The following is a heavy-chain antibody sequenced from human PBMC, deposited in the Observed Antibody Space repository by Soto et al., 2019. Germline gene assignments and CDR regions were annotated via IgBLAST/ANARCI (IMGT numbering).Heavy chain of an antibody. D-gene: IGHD5-12*01. V-gene: IGHV3-7*03. Sequence: LRLSCAASGLTFSNYWMSWVRQAPGKGLEWVANIKQDGSEKYYVDSVRGRFTISRDNARNSLYLQMNGLRAEDTAVYYCARQRWLQLRYFDYWGQGTLVTVS. CDR3: ARQRWLQLRYFDY. CDR2: IKQDGSEK. CDR1: GLTFSNYW. J-gene: IGHJ4*02.